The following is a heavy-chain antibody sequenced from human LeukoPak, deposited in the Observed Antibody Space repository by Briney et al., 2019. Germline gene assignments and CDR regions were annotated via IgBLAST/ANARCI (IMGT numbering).Heavy chain of an antibody. V-gene: IGHV4-34*01. CDR3: ARGGYFDY. J-gene: IGHJ4*02. CDR1: GGSFSGYY. Sequence: SETLSLTCAVYGGSFSGYYWSWIRQPPGKGLEWIGEINHSGSTNYNPSLKSRVTISVDTSKNQFSLKLSSVTAADTAVYYCARGGYFDYWGQGTLVTVSS. CDR2: INHSGST.